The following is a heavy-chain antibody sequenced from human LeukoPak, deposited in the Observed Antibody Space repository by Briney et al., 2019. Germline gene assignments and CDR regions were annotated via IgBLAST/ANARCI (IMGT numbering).Heavy chain of an antibody. CDR3: ARDPGGFGEGGLDY. V-gene: IGHV3-53*01. Sequence: GGSLRLSCAASGFTVSSNYMSWVRQAPEKGLEWVSVIYSGGSTYYADSVKGRFTISRDNSKNTLYLQMNSLRAEDTAVYYCARDPGGFGEGGLDYWGQGTLVTVSS. CDR2: IYSGGST. J-gene: IGHJ4*02. D-gene: IGHD3-10*01. CDR1: GFTVSSNY.